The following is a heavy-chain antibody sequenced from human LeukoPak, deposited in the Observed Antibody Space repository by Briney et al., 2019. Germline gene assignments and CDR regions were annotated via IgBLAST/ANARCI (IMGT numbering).Heavy chain of an antibody. J-gene: IGHJ3*02. CDR1: GGTFSSYA. CDR2: IIPIFGTA. Sequence: GASVKVSCKASGGTFSSYAISWVRQAPGQGLEWMGGIIPIFGTANYAQKFQGRVTITADKSTSTAYMELSSLRSEDTAVYYCASTPNNWNVFSRGAFDIWGQGTMVTVSS. D-gene: IGHD1-20*01. V-gene: IGHV1-69*06. CDR3: ASTPNNWNVFSRGAFDI.